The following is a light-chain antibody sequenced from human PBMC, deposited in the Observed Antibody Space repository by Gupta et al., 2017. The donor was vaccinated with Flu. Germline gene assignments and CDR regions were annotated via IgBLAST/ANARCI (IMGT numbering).Light chain of an antibody. CDR3: QAWDSSTGV. Sequence: SPGQTASITCSGDKLGDKYACWYQQKPGQSPVLVIYQDSKRPSGIPGRFSGSNSGNTATLTISGTQAMDEADYYCQAWDSSTGVFGGGTKLTVL. J-gene: IGLJ3*02. CDR1: KLGDKY. CDR2: QDS. V-gene: IGLV3-1*01.